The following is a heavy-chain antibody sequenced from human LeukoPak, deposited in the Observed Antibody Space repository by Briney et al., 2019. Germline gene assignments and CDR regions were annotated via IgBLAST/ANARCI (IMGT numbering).Heavy chain of an antibody. Sequence: SETLSLTCTVSGGSISSDYWSWIRQPPGKGLEWIGNIYYSESTNYNPSLKSRVTISVDTSKNQFSLRLSSVTAADTAVYYCARGVSGYGSFVRWGQGTLVTVSS. CDR1: GGSISSDY. V-gene: IGHV4-59*01. CDR3: ARGVSGYGSFVR. J-gene: IGHJ4*02. D-gene: IGHD5-12*01. CDR2: IYYSEST.